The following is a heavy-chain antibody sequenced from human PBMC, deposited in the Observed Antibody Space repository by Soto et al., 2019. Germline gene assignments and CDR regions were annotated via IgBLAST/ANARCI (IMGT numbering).Heavy chain of an antibody. Sequence: HVQLVQSGAEVKKPGASVKVSCKASGYTFTGYDMRWVRQAPGQGLEWMGWISAKSGGTNYAQKLQGRVTMTRDTSTSTAYTEQSRLRPDDTAVYHCARDYTGATLNYYHYWGQPPLVTV. CDR1: GYTFTGYD. CDR2: ISAKSGGT. D-gene: IGHD1-26*01. CDR3: ARDYTGATLNYYHY. J-gene: IGHJ4*02. V-gene: IGHV1-2*02.